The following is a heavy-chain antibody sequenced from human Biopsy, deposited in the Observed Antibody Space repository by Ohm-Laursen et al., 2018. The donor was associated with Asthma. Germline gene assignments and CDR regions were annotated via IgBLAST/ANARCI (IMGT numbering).Heavy chain of an antibody. V-gene: IGHV1-18*01. CDR1: GCTFNSAG. CDR3: ARAVDYSHYYGIDV. CDR2: ISVYNGNT. D-gene: IGHD3-10*01. Sequence: GSSVKVSCKTSGCTFNSAGITWVRQAPGQGLEWMGWISVYNGNTKVAQKLQDRVTMITGTSTSTAYMELRSLRSDDTAVYFCARAVDYSHYYGIDVWGQGTTVTVS. J-gene: IGHJ6*02.